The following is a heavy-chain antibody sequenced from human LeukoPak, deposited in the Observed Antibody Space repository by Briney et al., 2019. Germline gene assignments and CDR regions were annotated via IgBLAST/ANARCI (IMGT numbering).Heavy chain of an antibody. CDR1: GYTFTSYG. V-gene: IGHV1-18*01. CDR3: ARAGVVSYYDFWSGYRPYYFDY. Sequence: ASVKVSCKASGYTFTSYGINWVRQAPGQGLEWMGWIRPYNGETNYAQKLQGRVTMTTDTSTSTGYMELRSLRSDDTAVYYCARAGVVSYYDFWSGYRPYYFDYWGQGTLVTVSS. CDR2: IRPYNGET. D-gene: IGHD3-3*01. J-gene: IGHJ4*02.